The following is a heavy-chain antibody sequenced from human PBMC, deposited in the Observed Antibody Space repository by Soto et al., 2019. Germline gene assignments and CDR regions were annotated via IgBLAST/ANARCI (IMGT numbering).Heavy chain of an antibody. D-gene: IGHD4-17*01. J-gene: IGHJ6*02. Sequence: QVQLVQSGAEVKKPGSSMEVSCQASGGTFSTYSLNWVRQAPGQGLEWMGGIIPVFGTPNYAQKFQGRATITADESTSTAYMELTSLTSEDTAVYYCARKMNTAKTYGLDVWGQGTTVTVSS. CDR2: IIPVFGTP. CDR3: ARKMNTAKTYGLDV. CDR1: GGTFSTYS. V-gene: IGHV1-69*01.